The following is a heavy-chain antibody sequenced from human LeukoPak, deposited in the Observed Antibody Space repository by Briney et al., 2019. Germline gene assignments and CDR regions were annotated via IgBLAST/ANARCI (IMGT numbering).Heavy chain of an antibody. V-gene: IGHV3-30*18. D-gene: IGHD3-3*01. CDR3: AKDGVSREGYFDY. CDR2: ISYDGSNK. Sequence: PGGSLRLSCAASGFTFSSYGMHWVRQAPGKGLEWVAVISYDGSNKYYADSVKGRFTISRDNSKNTLYLQMNSLRAEDTAVYYCAKDGVSREGYFDYWGQGTLVTVSS. CDR1: GFTFSSYG. J-gene: IGHJ4*02.